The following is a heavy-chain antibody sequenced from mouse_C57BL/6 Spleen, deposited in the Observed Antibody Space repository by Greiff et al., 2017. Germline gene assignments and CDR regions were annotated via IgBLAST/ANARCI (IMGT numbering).Heavy chain of an antibody. J-gene: IGHJ2*01. Sequence: VQLQQPGAELVKPGASVKLSCKASGYTFTSYWMQWVKQRPGQGLEWIGEIDPSDSYTNYNQKFKGKATLTVDTSSSTAYMQLSSLTSEDSALSFTARHSGRDYCGQDTTLTVS. CDR3: ARHSGRDY. CDR2: IDPSDSYT. CDR1: GYTFTSYW. V-gene: IGHV1-50*01. D-gene: IGHD1-1*01.